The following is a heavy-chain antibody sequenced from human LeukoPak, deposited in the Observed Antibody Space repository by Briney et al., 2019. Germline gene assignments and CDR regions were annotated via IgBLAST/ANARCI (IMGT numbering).Heavy chain of an antibody. CDR2: INWDGEAT. D-gene: IGHD6-13*01. CDR3: ARDLSSSWYSLAY. V-gene: IGHV3-20*04. CDR1: GVSIADHG. Sequence: SGGSLRLSCAASGVSIADHGMSWVRQAPGKGLEWVAGINWDGEATAYAESVRSRFTISRDNAKKSLYLEMNGLRDEDTAFYYCARDLSSSWYSLAYWGQGTLVTVSS. J-gene: IGHJ4*02.